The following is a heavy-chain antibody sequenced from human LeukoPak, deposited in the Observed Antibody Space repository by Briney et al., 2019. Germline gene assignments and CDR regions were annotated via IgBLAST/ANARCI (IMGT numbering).Heavy chain of an antibody. J-gene: IGHJ5*02. CDR2: ISGSGAGT. Sequence: GGSLRLSCAASGFIFSAYAMNWVRQAPGKGLEWVSTISGSGAGTYYADSVKGRFTISRDNSKNTLYLQMNSLRAEDTAVYYCAKAVTTVTTKDWFDPWGQGTLVTVSS. CDR3: AKAVTTVTTKDWFDP. V-gene: IGHV3-23*01. D-gene: IGHD4-11*01. CDR1: GFIFSAYA.